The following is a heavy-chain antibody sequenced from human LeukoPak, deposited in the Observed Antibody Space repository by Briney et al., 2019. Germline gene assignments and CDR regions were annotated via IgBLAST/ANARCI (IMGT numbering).Heavy chain of an antibody. Sequence: SESLSLTCPVSGRSITNYYWSWIRQPPGKGLEWIGYIYYTGSPNYNPSPRGRVPISVTTPRTQLSLKLTSVTPADTAVYYCPRKAAAGIPPLYNWFDPWGQGTLVTVSA. CDR2: IYYTGSP. CDR1: GRSITNYY. CDR3: PRKAAAGIPPLYNWFDP. J-gene: IGHJ5*02. D-gene: IGHD6-13*01. V-gene: IGHV4-59*01.